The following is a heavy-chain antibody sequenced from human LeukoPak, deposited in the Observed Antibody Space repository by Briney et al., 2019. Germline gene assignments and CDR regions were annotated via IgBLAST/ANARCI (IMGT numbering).Heavy chain of an antibody. CDR2: ISSNGGST. Sequence: GSLRLSCAASGFTFSSYAMHWVRQAPGKGLEYVSAISSNGGSTYYANSVKGRFTISRDNSKNTLYLQMGSLRAEDMAVYYCARGSGGSRIHYYMDVWGKGTTVTVSS. J-gene: IGHJ6*03. V-gene: IGHV3-64*01. CDR1: GFTFSSYA. CDR3: ARGSGGSRIHYYMDV. D-gene: IGHD3-16*01.